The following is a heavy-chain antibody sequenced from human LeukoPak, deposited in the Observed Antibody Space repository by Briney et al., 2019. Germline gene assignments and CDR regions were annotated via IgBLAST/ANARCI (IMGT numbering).Heavy chain of an antibody. V-gene: IGHV1-46*01. CDR1: GYTFTTYG. CDR2: INPSGGST. Sequence: ASVKVSCTASGYTFTTYGISWVRQAPGQGLEWMGIINPSGGSTSYAQKFQGRVTMTRDTSTSTVYMELSSLRSEDTAVYYCARDRGYCSSTSCYGGRGYYFDYWGQGTLVTVSS. J-gene: IGHJ4*02. D-gene: IGHD2-2*01. CDR3: ARDRGYCSSTSCYGGRGYYFDY.